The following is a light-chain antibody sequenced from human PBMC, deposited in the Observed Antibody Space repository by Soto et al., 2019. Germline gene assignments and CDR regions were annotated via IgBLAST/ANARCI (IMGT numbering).Light chain of an antibody. CDR3: QQSNNWRT. V-gene: IGKV3-15*01. CDR1: QSVSSN. J-gene: IGKJ1*01. Sequence: EIVMTQSPATLSVSPGERATLSCRASQSVSSNLSWYHQKPGHAPSLLIYHASNSATGIPARFSGSGSGTAFTLTISSLQSEDFAVYYCQQSNNWRTFGQGTKVEIK. CDR2: HAS.